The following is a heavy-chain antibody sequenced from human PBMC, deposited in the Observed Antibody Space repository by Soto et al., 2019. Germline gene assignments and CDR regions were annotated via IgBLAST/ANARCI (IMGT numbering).Heavy chain of an antibody. CDR2: IKPRGGST. D-gene: IGHD2-15*01. CDR1: RYTFTSYY. Sequence: QVQLKRPGAEVKKPGASVKVSCEAFRYTFTSYYFHWVRQAPGQGLEWMGRIKPRGGSTTYAEKFQGRVTMTRDTSTGTVYMEVSSLTSDDTAVYYCAREEDMSYGLDVWGQGTTVTVSS. CDR3: AREEDMSYGLDV. V-gene: IGHV1-46*01. J-gene: IGHJ6*02.